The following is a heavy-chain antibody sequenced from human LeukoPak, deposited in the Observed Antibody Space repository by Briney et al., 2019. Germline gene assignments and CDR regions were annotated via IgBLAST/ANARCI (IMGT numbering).Heavy chain of an antibody. CDR1: GLTFSSYA. J-gene: IGHJ4*02. CDR2: ISGSGGST. V-gene: IGHV3-23*01. D-gene: IGHD6-13*01. CDR3: AKDLKAGIAAAGIGY. Sequence: GGSLRLSCAASGLTFSSYAMSWVRQAPGKGLEWVSAISGSGGSTYYADSVKGRFTISRDNSKNTLYLQMNSLRAEDTAVYYCAKDLKAGIAAAGIGYWGQGTLVTVSS.